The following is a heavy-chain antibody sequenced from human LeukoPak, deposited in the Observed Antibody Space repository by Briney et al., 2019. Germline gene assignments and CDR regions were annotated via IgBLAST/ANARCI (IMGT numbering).Heavy chain of an antibody. CDR2: IYYSGST. V-gene: IGHV4-61*08. CDR1: GGSISSGGYY. CDR3: ARYNGQWLVHAAFDI. D-gene: IGHD6-19*01. J-gene: IGHJ3*02. Sequence: PSETLSLTCTVSGGSISSGGYYWSWIRQHPGKGLEWIGYIYYSGSTNYNPSLKSRVTISVDTSKNQFSLKLSSVTAADTAVYYCARYNGQWLVHAAFDIWGQGTMVTVSS.